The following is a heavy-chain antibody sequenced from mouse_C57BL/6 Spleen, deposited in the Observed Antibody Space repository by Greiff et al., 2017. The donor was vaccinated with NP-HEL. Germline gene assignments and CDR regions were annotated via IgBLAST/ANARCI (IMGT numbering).Heavy chain of an antibody. V-gene: IGHV1-64*01. CDR3: ARWDDDYDGYAMDY. D-gene: IGHD2-4*01. J-gene: IGHJ4*01. CDR1: GYTFTSYW. Sequence: QVQLQQPGAELVKPGASVKLSCKASGYTFTSYWMHWVKQRPGQGLEWIGMIHPNSGSTNYNEKFKSKATLTVDKSSSTAYMQLSSLTSEDSAVYYCARWDDDYDGYAMDYWGQGTSVTVSS. CDR2: IHPNSGST.